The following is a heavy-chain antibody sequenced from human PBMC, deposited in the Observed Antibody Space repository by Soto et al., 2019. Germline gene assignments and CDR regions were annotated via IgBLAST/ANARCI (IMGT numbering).Heavy chain of an antibody. CDR2: ISGSGGST. D-gene: IGHD3-22*01. CDR3: AKEALTMIVVVIALDAFDI. Sequence: EVQLLESGGGLVPPGGSLRLSCAASGFTFSSYAMSWVRQAPGKGLEWVSAISGSGGSTYYADSVKGRFTISRDNSKNTLYLQMNSLRAEDTAVYYCAKEALTMIVVVIALDAFDIWGQGTMVTVSS. V-gene: IGHV3-23*01. J-gene: IGHJ3*02. CDR1: GFTFSSYA.